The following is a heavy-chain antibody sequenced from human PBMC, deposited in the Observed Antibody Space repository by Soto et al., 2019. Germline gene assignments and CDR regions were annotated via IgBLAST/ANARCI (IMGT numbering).Heavy chain of an antibody. CDR2: ISNDGSKR. V-gene: IGHV3-30-3*01. CDR3: ARSIAVAGLDY. Sequence: TGGSLSLSCATSGFSFSTYAIHWVRQAPGKGLDWVAVISNDGSKRYYAQSVKGRFTISRDNSNNTVDLQMNSLRAEDTALYYCARSIAVAGLDYWGPGTLVTVSS. CDR1: GFSFSTYA. D-gene: IGHD6-19*01. J-gene: IGHJ4*02.